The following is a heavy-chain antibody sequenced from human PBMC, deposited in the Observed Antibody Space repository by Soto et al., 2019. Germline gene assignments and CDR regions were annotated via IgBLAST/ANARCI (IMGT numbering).Heavy chain of an antibody. CDR2: IKQDGSEK. CDR1: GFTFSSYW. J-gene: IGHJ6*03. CDR3: ARLPQGVTIFGVVLYYYYMDV. D-gene: IGHD3-3*01. Sequence: PGGSLRLSCAASGFTFSSYWMSWVRQAPGKGLEWVANIKQDGSEKYYVDSVKGRFTISRDNAKNSLYLQMNSLRAEDTAVYYCARLPQGVTIFGVVLYYYYMDVWGKGTTVTVSS. V-gene: IGHV3-7*01.